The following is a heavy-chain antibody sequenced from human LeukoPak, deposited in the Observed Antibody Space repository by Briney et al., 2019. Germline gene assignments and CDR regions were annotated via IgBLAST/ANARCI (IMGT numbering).Heavy chain of an antibody. CDR1: GGTFSSYA. J-gene: IGHJ3*02. Sequence: SVKVSCKASGGTFSSYAISWVRQAPGQGLEWMGGIIPIFGTANYAQKFQGRVTITADKSTSTAYMELSSLRSEDTAVYYCARTAYSSGWYVRAFDIWGQGTMVTASS. CDR2: IIPIFGTA. D-gene: IGHD6-19*01. CDR3: ARTAYSSGWYVRAFDI. V-gene: IGHV1-69*06.